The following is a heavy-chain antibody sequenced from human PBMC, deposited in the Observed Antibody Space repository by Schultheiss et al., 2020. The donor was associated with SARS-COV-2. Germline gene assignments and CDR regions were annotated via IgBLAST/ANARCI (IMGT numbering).Heavy chain of an antibody. V-gene: IGHV3-43D*04. CDR3: AKDRAYCGGDCYSYGMDV. CDR1: GFTFSSYS. CDR2: ISWDGGST. Sequence: GGSLRLSCAASGFTFSSYSMNWVRQAPGKGLEWVSLISWDGGSTYYADSVKGRFTISRDNAKNSVYLQMNSLRAEDTAVYYCAKDRAYCGGDCYSYGMDVWGQGTTVTVSS. J-gene: IGHJ6*02. D-gene: IGHD2-21*02.